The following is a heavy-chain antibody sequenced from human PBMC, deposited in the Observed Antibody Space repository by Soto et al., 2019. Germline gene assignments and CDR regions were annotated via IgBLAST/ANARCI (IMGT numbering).Heavy chain of an antibody. Sequence: GASVKVSCKVSGYTLTELSMHWVRQAPGKGLEWMGGFDPEDGETIYAQKFQGRVTMTEDTSTDTAYMELSGLRSEDTADYYCAIAARPPDSPNALDIWGQGTMVTVSS. D-gene: IGHD6-6*01. CDR1: GYTLTELS. V-gene: IGHV1-24*01. CDR2: FDPEDGET. J-gene: IGHJ3*02. CDR3: AIAARPPDSPNALDI.